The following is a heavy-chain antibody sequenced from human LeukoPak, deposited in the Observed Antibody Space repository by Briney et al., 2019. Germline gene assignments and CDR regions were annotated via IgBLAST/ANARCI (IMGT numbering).Heavy chain of an antibody. CDR2: ISWNSGTI. D-gene: IGHD1-26*01. V-gene: IGHV3-9*01. Sequence: GGSLRLSCAASGFTFSSYAMSWVRQAPGKGLEWVSGISWNSGTIAYADSVKGRFTISRDNAKNSLYLQMNSLRAEDTALYYCAKDSGSRSFYFDFWGQGTLVTVSS. CDR1: GFTFSSYA. CDR3: AKDSGSRSFYFDF. J-gene: IGHJ4*02.